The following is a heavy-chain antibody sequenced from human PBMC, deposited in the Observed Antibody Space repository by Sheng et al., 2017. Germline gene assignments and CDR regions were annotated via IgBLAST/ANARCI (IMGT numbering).Heavy chain of an antibody. CDR2: IDHRGST. D-gene: IGHD3-10*01. J-gene: IGHJ4*02. CDR3: ARPIRDGAGSYPFDS. V-gene: IGHV4-34*01. Sequence: QVQLQQWGAGLLKPSETLSLTCGVYDESFNGYYWTWIRQSPEKGLEWIGEIDHRGSTNYNPSLKSRVTMSVDTSKKQFSLKVISVTASDAAVYYCARPIRDGAGSYPFDSWGQGSLVTVSS. CDR1: DESFNGYY.